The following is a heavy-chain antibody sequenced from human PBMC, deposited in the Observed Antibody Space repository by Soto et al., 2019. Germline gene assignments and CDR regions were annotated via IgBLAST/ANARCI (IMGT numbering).Heavy chain of an antibody. CDR3: ASSSDSSAFSPPTA. CDR1: GGSISRSAYY. D-gene: IGHD6-19*01. J-gene: IGHJ4*02. V-gene: IGHV4-31*03. Sequence: SETLSLTCTDSGGSISRSAYYWNWIRQHPGKGLEWIGYIAYTGSTYYNPSLKSRVTISADTSNNQFSLKLSSVTAADTAVYFWASSSDSSAFSPPTAWGQGNLVPVSS. CDR2: IAYTGST.